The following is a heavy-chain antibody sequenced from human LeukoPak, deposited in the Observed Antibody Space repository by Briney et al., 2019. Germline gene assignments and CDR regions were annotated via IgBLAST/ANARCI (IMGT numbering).Heavy chain of an antibody. Sequence: GGSLRLSCAASGFTFSSYSMNWVRQAPGKGLEWDSSISSSSSYIYYADSVKGRFTISRDNAKNSLYLQMNSLRAEDTAVYYCARAGGSGPNGELFDYWGQGTLVTVSS. CDR2: ISSSSSYI. CDR3: ARAGGSGPNGELFDY. J-gene: IGHJ4*02. V-gene: IGHV3-21*01. D-gene: IGHD1-7*01. CDR1: GFTFSSYS.